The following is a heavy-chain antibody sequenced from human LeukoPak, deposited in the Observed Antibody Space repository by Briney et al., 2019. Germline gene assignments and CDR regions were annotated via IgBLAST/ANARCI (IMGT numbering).Heavy chain of an antibody. CDR2: IIPIFGTA. CDR3: ARDLASSGWTYYFDY. V-gene: IGHV1-69*13. Sequence: SVKVSCKASGGTSSSYAISWVRQAPGQGLEWMGGIIPIFGTANYAQKFQGRVTITADESTSTAYMELSSLRSEDTAVYYCARDLASSGWTYYFDYWGQGTLVTVSS. CDR1: GGTSSSYA. D-gene: IGHD6-19*01. J-gene: IGHJ4*02.